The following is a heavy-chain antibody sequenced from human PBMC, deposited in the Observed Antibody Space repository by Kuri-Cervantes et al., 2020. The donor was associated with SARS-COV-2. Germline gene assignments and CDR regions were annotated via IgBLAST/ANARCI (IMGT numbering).Heavy chain of an antibody. CDR3: ARSVLLWFGEEPDAFAI. D-gene: IGHD3-10*01. CDR1: DYSISSAYY. Sequence: SETLSLTCVVSDYSISSAYYWSWIRQPPGKGLEWIAYIYYRGITNYNPSLKNRVTITVDTSKTQFSLKLSSLTAADTAVYYCARSVLLWFGEEPDAFAIWGQGTMVTVSS. J-gene: IGHJ3*02. V-gene: IGHV4-59*12. CDR2: IYYRGIT.